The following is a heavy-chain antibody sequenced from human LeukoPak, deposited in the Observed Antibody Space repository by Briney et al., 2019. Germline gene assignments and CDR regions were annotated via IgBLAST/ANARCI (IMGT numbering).Heavy chain of an antibody. Sequence: EASVKVSCKASGYTFTSYYMHWVRQAPGQGLEWMGGIIPIFGTANYAQKFQGRVTITADESTSTAYMELSSLRSEDTAVYYCAHQFWKARDWFDPWGQGTLVTVSS. CDR2: IIPIFGTA. V-gene: IGHV1-69*13. D-gene: IGHD1-1*01. CDR1: GYTFTSYY. CDR3: AHQFWKARDWFDP. J-gene: IGHJ5*02.